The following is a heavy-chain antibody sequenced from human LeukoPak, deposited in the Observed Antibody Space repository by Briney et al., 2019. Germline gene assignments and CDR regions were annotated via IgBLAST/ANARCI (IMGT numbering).Heavy chain of an antibody. D-gene: IGHD3-22*01. J-gene: IGHJ4*02. CDR3: ARGPDYDSSGYYPFDW. Sequence: SETLSLTCTVSGGSISSYYWSWIRQPPGKGLEWIGYIYYSGSTNYNPSLKSRVTISVDTSKNQFSLKLSSVTAADTAVYYGARGPDYDSSGYYPFDWWGQGTMVTVSS. CDR2: IYYSGST. CDR1: GGSISSYY. V-gene: IGHV4-59*01.